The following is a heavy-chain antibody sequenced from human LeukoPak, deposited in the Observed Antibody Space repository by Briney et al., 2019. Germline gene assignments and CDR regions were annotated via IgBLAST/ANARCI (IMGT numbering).Heavy chain of an antibody. CDR2: INAGNGNT. J-gene: IGHJ6*02. D-gene: IGHD5-12*01. CDR3: AREKSWNYYYGMDV. Sequence: ASVKVSRKASGYTFTSYAMHWVRLAPGQRLEWMGWINAGNGNTKYSQKFQGRVTITRDTSASTAYMELSSLRSEDTAVYYCAREKSWNYYYGMDVWGQGTTVTVSS. V-gene: IGHV1-3*01. CDR1: GYTFTSYA.